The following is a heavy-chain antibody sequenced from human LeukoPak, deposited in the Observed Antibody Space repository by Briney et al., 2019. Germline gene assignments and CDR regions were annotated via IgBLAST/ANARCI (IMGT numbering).Heavy chain of an antibody. CDR3: ARLSYRPESSIAARPYDY. J-gene: IGHJ4*02. CDR1: GFTFSSYW. D-gene: IGHD6-6*01. Sequence: GGSLRLSCAASGFTFSSYWTHWVRQAPGKGLVWVSRINGNGSSTDYADSVKGRFTISRDNAKNTLYLQMNSLRAEDTAVYYCARLSYRPESSIAARPYDYWGQGTLVTVSS. CDR2: INGNGSST. V-gene: IGHV3-74*01.